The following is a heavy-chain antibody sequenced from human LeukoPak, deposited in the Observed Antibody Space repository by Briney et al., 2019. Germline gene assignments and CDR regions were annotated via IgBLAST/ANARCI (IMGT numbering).Heavy chain of an antibody. V-gene: IGHV3-53*01. CDR1: GFTVSSNY. D-gene: IGHD2-8*01. Sequence: GGSLRLSCVASGFTVSSNYMSWVRQAPGKGLEWVSIIYSGGRTYYADSVKGRFTISRDNGKNSLYLQMNSLRAEDTAVYYCAIWMGNNGDFTGPLDYWGQGTLVTVSS. J-gene: IGHJ4*02. CDR2: IYSGGRT. CDR3: AIWMGNNGDFTGPLDY.